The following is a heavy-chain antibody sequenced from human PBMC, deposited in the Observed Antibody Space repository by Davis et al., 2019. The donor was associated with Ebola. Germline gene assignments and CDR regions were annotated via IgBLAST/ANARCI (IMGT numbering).Heavy chain of an antibody. V-gene: IGHV3-33*01. CDR3: ARGSGYSSGWTGY. J-gene: IGHJ4*02. CDR2: LCYDGSNK. Sequence: STASSAFTFTSYCTHWLRHAPGKGLALVAFLCYDGSNKYYADSVKGRFTISRDNSKNTLYLQMNSLRAEDTAVYYCARGSGYSSGWTGYWGQGTLVTVSS. D-gene: IGHD6-19*01. CDR1: AFTFTSYC.